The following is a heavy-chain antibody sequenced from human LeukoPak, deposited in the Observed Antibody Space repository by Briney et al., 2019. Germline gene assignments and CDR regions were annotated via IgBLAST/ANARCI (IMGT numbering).Heavy chain of an antibody. Sequence: GGSLRLSCAASGFPFSSYPMSWVRQAPGKGLEWVSAISGSGGSTYYADSVKGRFTVSRDNSKNTLYLQMNSLRAEDTAVYYCAKVYSSPSSTVEDYWGQGTLVTVSS. CDR1: GFPFSSYP. J-gene: IGHJ4*02. D-gene: IGHD6-6*01. CDR2: ISGSGGST. CDR3: AKVYSSPSSTVEDY. V-gene: IGHV3-23*01.